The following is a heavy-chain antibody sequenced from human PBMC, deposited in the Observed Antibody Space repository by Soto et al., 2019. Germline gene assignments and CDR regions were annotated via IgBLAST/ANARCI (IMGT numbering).Heavy chain of an antibody. D-gene: IGHD5-12*01. J-gene: IGHJ5*02. CDR1: GFTFSDYW. Sequence: EVQVVESGGGLVQPGGSLRLSCAGAGFTFSDYWMSWARQAPGKGLEGVANIKYDGSEEYYVDSVRVRFTISRDNAMNSLHLQMNSLRADDTAVYYCARFASGKSASTWGQGTLVTVSS. CDR2: IKYDGSEE. CDR3: ARFASGKSAST. V-gene: IGHV3-7*05.